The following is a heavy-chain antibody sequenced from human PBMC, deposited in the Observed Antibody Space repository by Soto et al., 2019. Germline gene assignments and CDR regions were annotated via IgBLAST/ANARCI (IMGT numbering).Heavy chain of an antibody. CDR3: ASAKLLLPWLFDY. CDR2: IYSGGST. D-gene: IGHD2-15*01. J-gene: IGHJ4*02. V-gene: IGHV3-66*01. CDR1: GFIVNSNY. Sequence: PGGSLRLSCAASGFIVNSNYMSWVRQAPGKGLEWVSVIYSGGSTYYADSVKGRFTISRDDSKNTLFLQMKSLRAEDTAVYYCASAKLLLPWLFDYWGLGTLVTVSS.